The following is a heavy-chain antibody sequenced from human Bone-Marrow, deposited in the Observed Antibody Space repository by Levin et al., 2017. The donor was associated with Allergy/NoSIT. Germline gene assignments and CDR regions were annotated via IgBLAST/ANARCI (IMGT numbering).Heavy chain of an antibody. J-gene: IGHJ4*02. CDR2: IIPIFGTA. CDR3: ARPLTGGYFDY. D-gene: IGHD7-27*01. Sequence: KISCEASGGTFSSYAISWVRQAPGQGLEWMGGIIPIFGTANYAQKFQGRVTITADESTSTAYMELSSLRSEDTAVYYCARPLTGGYFDYWGQGTLVTVSS. V-gene: IGHV1-69*01. CDR1: GGTFSSYA.